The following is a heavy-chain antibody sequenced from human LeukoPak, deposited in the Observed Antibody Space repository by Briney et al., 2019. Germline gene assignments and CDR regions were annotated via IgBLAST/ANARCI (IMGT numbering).Heavy chain of an antibody. CDR2: INDNGGRT. Sequence: GGSLRLSCSASGFTFSRYAMHWVRQAPGKGLEYVSGINDNGGRTHYGDSVKGRFSISRDNSKNTLHLQMSTLRAEDTALYYCVRDVGGSYAFDYWGQGSLVTVAS. CDR1: GFTFSRYA. CDR3: VRDVGGSYAFDY. J-gene: IGHJ4*02. D-gene: IGHD1-26*01. V-gene: IGHV3-64D*09.